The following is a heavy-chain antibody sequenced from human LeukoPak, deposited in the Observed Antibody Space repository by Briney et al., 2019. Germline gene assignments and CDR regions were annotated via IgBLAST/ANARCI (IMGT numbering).Heavy chain of an antibody. V-gene: IGHV3-48*02. D-gene: IGHD1-26*01. CDR3: ASGVGATTTVDAFDI. Sequence: GGSLRLSCAASGFTFSSYSMNWVRQPPEKGLEWVSYISSSSSNIYYADSVKGRFTISRDNAKNSLYVQMNSLRDEETAGYYCASGVGATTTVDAFDIWGQGTMVTVSS. CDR1: GFTFSSYS. CDR2: ISSSSSNI. J-gene: IGHJ3*02.